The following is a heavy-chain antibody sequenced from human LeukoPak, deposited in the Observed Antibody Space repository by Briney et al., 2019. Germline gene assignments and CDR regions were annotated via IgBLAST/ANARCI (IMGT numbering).Heavy chain of an antibody. CDR1: GYTFTSYG. Sequence: ASVKVSCKASGYTFTSYGINWVRQAPGQGLEWMGWISAYNGNTNYAQKLQGRVTMTTDTSTSTAYMELRSLRSDDTAVYYCARDRDHYYGSGGYLKNAFDIWGRGTMVTVSS. J-gene: IGHJ3*02. CDR3: ARDRDHYYGSGGYLKNAFDI. CDR2: ISAYNGNT. D-gene: IGHD3-10*01. V-gene: IGHV1-18*04.